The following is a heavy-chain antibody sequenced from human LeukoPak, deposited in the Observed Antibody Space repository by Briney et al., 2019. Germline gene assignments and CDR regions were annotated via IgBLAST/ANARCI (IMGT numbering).Heavy chain of an antibody. CDR2: ISWDGGST. CDR3: AKDREGSIAAAGPGEYYFDY. D-gene: IGHD6-13*01. CDR1: GFTFDDYT. V-gene: IGHV3-43*01. Sequence: PGGSLRLSCAASGFTFDDYTMHWVRQAPGKGLEWVSLISWDGGSTYYADSVKGRFTISRDNSKNSLYLQMNSLRTEDTALYYCAKDREGSIAAAGPGEYYFDYWGQGTLVTVSS. J-gene: IGHJ4*02.